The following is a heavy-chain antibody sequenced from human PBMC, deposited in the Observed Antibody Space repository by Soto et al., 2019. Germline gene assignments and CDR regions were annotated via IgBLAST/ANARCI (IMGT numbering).Heavy chain of an antibody. CDR3: AKDRSYYYDSSGLFDY. V-gene: IGHV3-30*18. J-gene: IGHJ4*02. Sequence: QVRLVESGGGVVQPGRSLRLSCAASGFTFSSYGMHWVRQAPGKGLEWVAVISYDGSNKYYADSVKGRFTISRDNSKNTLYLQMNSLRAEDTAVYYCAKDRSYYYDSSGLFDYWGQGTLVTVSS. CDR1: GFTFSSYG. D-gene: IGHD3-22*01. CDR2: ISYDGSNK.